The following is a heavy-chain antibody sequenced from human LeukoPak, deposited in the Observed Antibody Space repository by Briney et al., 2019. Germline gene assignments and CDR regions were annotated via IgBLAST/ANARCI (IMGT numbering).Heavy chain of an antibody. CDR3: AKSGSGDPPDS. CDR1: GFTFSSYT. D-gene: IGHD2-15*01. V-gene: IGHV3-43*01. J-gene: IGHJ4*02. Sequence: GGSLRLSCAASGFTFSSYTMHWVRQAPGKGLEWVSLINWDGGSTYYADSVQGRFTISRDNSKNSLYLQMNSLRSEDTALYYCAKSGSGDPPDSWGQGTLVTVSS. CDR2: INWDGGST.